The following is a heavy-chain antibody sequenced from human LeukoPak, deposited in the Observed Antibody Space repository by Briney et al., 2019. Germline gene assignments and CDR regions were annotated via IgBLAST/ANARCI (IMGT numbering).Heavy chain of an antibody. CDR1: GFTFSSYW. CDR3: ARGLSGSYFYFDY. CDR2: IKQDGSEK. D-gene: IGHD1-26*01. Sequence: PGGSLRLSCAASGFTFSSYWMSWVRQAPGKGLEWVANIKQDGSEKYYVDSVKGRFTISRDNAKNSLFLQMNSLRGEDTAVYYCARGLSGSYFYFDYWGQGTLVTVSS. V-gene: IGHV3-7*04. J-gene: IGHJ4*02.